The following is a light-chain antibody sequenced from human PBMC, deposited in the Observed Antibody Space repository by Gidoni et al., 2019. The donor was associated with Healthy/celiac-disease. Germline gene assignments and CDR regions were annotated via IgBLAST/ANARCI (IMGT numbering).Light chain of an antibody. CDR1: SSDVGSYNL. V-gene: IGLV2-23*01. CDR2: EGS. Sequence: QSALTQPASVSGSPGQSITISCTGTSSDVGSYNLVSCYQQHPGKAPKLMIYEGSKRPSGVSNRFSGSKSGNTASLTISGLQAEDEAHYYCCSYAGSSTWVFGGGTKLTVL. CDR3: CSYAGSSTWV. J-gene: IGLJ3*02.